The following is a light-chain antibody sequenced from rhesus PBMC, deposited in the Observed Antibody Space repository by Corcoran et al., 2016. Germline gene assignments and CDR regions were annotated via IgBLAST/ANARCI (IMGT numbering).Light chain of an antibody. Sequence: DIQLTQSPSSLSASVGDRVTITCRASQGISSYLAWYQQKSGKAPKLLIYEASNLQSGVPSRFSGSGSGTEFTLTISSLQPEDFATYYCQQRNSYPLTCGGGTRVEIK. CDR1: QGISSY. CDR2: EAS. CDR3: QQRNSYPLT. J-gene: IGKJ4*01. V-gene: IGKV1-38*01.